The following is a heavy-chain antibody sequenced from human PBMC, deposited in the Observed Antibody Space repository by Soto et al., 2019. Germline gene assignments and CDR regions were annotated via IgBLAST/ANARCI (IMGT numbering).Heavy chain of an antibody. Sequence: QLQLQESGPGLVKPSETLSLTCTVSGGSISSSNYYWGWIRQPPGKGLESIGNIYYDGNTYFNPSLKSRVPISVDTSKNQFSLRLSSVTAADTAVYFCARLRSGPDNGWYWPFEYWGQGTLVTVSS. V-gene: IGHV4-39*01. J-gene: IGHJ4*02. CDR3: ARLRSGPDNGWYWPFEY. CDR1: GGSISSSNYY. D-gene: IGHD6-19*01. CDR2: IYYDGNT.